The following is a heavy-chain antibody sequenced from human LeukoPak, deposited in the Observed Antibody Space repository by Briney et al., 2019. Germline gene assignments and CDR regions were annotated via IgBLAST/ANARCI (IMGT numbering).Heavy chain of an antibody. CDR1: GGSISSDY. D-gene: IGHD2-21*02. CDR3: VRVSTASGGAFDV. V-gene: IGHV4-59*13. CDR2: LSLGEVA. J-gene: IGHJ3*01. Sequence: SETLSLTCTISGGSISSDYWSGIRQPPGKGLEWIGYLSLGEVAFYNPSLESRLTTSADTSKNQFSLNLTSVTAADTAMYYCVRVSTASGGAFDVWGQGTMVTVSS.